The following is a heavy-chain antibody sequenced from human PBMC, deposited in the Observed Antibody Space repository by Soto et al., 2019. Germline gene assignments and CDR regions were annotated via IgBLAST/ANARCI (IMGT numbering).Heavy chain of an antibody. CDR3: ARGHPMAGAAFDF. CDR2: ISAYNDVT. CDR1: GYTFTSYG. Sequence: QVLLVQSGAEVKKPGASLRVSCKASGYTFTSYGLSWVRQAPGQGLEWMGWISAYNDVTDYAQKCHDRVTMTTDRSTNTAYMELKNLTSDDTAVYYCARGHPMAGAAFDFWGQGTMVTFSS. D-gene: IGHD6-25*01. V-gene: IGHV1-18*01. J-gene: IGHJ4*02.